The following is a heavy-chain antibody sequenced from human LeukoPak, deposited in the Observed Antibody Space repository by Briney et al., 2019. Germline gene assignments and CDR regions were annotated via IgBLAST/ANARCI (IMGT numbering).Heavy chain of an antibody. Sequence: GGSLRLSCEASGFTFNTYSMNWARQAPGKGLEWVSSIDSSGGYMFYADSVKGRFTISRDNAKNSLYLQMNSLRAEDTAVYYCARAYCTNGVCKRHDAFDIWGQGTMVTVSS. V-gene: IGHV3-21*01. J-gene: IGHJ3*02. CDR3: ARAYCTNGVCKRHDAFDI. D-gene: IGHD2-8*01. CDR2: IDSSGGYM. CDR1: GFTFNTYS.